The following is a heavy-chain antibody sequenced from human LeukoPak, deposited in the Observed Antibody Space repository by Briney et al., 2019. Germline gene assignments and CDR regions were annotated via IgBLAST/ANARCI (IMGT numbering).Heavy chain of an antibody. CDR1: GFTFSSYG. J-gene: IGHJ4*02. Sequence: GRSLRLSCAASGFTFSSYGMHWVRQAPGKGLEWVAVISYDGSNKYYADSVKGRFTISRDNSKNTLYLQTNSLRAEDTAVYYCAKDDPPFHAFDYWGQGTLVTVSS. CDR3: AKDDPPFHAFDY. CDR2: ISYDGSNK. V-gene: IGHV3-30*18. D-gene: IGHD3-16*01.